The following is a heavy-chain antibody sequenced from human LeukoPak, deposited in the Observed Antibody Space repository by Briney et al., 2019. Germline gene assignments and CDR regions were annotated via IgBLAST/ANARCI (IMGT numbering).Heavy chain of an antibody. CDR1: GYTFTSYG. CDR3: AREGRGIAAAANAYYYYYGMDV. CDR2: ISAYNGNT. Sequence: ASVKVSFKASGYTFTSYGISGVRQAPGQGLEWMGWISAYNGNTNYAQKLQGRVTMTTDTSTSTAYMELRSLRSDDTAVYYCAREGRGIAAAANAYYYYYGMDVWGQGTTVTVSS. D-gene: IGHD6-13*01. J-gene: IGHJ6*02. V-gene: IGHV1-18*01.